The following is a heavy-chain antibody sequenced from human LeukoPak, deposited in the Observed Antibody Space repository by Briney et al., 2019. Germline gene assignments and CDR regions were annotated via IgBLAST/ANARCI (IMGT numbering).Heavy chain of an antibody. Sequence: PSETLSLTCTVPGYSISSGYYWGWIRQPPGKGLEWIGSIYHSGSTYYNPSLKSRVTISVGTSKNQFSLKLSSVTAADTAVYYCATLPLWFGENNRPFDYWGQGTLVTVSS. V-gene: IGHV4-38-2*02. CDR1: GYSISSGYY. J-gene: IGHJ4*02. CDR3: ATLPLWFGENNRPFDY. D-gene: IGHD3-10*01. CDR2: IYHSGST.